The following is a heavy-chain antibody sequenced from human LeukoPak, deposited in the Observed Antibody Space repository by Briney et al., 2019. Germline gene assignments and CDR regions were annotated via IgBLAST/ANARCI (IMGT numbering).Heavy chain of an antibody. CDR3: ARDGGNRQFDY. V-gene: IGHV4-4*07. Sequence: PSETLSLTCTVSGGSISTNYWSWIRQPAGKGLEWIGRVYGSGITNYNPSLKSRVTMSVDTSKNHFSLMLSSVTAADTAVYYCARDGGNRQFDYWGQGTLVTVSS. D-gene: IGHD1-26*01. CDR1: GGSISTNY. J-gene: IGHJ4*02. CDR2: VYGSGIT.